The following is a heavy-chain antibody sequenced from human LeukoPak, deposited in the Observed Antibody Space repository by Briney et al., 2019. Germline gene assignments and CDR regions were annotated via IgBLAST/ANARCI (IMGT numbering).Heavy chain of an antibody. D-gene: IGHD1-26*01. CDR1: GFTFSSYS. V-gene: IGHV3-21*01. CDR2: ISSSSSYI. Sequence: GGSLRLSCAASGFTFSSYSMNWVRQAPGKGLEWVSSISSSSSYIYYADSVKGRFTISRDNAKNSLYLQMNSLRAEDTAVYYCARGHGGSYYRYERHNDIWGQGTMVTVSS. J-gene: IGHJ3*02. CDR3: ARGHGGSYYRYERHNDI.